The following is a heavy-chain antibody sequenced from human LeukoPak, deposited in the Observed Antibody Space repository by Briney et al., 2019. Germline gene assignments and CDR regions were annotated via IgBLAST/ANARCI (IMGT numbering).Heavy chain of an antibody. V-gene: IGHV4-59*01. CDR2: IYYSGST. D-gene: IGHD4-17*01. CDR1: GGSISSYY. J-gene: IGHJ4*02. Sequence: SESLSLTCTVSGGSISSYYWSWTRQPPGKGLEWIGYIYYSGSTNYNPSLKSRVTISVDTSKNQFSLKLSSVTAADTAVYYCARDPHDYGDYVFDYWGQGTLVTVSS. CDR3: ARDPHDYGDYVFDY.